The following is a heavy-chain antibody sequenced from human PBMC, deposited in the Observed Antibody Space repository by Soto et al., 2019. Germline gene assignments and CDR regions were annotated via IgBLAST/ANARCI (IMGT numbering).Heavy chain of an antibody. D-gene: IGHD3-22*01. Sequence: GGSLRLSCAASGSTFSSYSMNWVRQAPGKGLECVSSISSSSSYIYYADSVKGRFTISRDNAKNSLYLQMNSLRAEDTAVYYCARDRGYYSGGYWGQGTLVTVYS. J-gene: IGHJ4*02. CDR2: ISSSSSYI. CDR1: GSTFSSYS. V-gene: IGHV3-21*01. CDR3: ARDRGYYSGGY.